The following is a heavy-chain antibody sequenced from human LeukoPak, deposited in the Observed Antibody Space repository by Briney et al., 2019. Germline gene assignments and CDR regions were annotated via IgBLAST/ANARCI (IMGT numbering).Heavy chain of an antibody. CDR1: GYTFTSCG. Sequence: ASVKVSCKASGYTFTSCGINWVRQAPGQGLERMGWIRAYNGNTNYAQKLQGSVTMTADTSTSTEYMELRSLRSDDTAVYYCARGITMVRGVKSVARFDPWGQGTLVTVSS. CDR3: ARGITMVRGVKSVARFDP. D-gene: IGHD3-10*01. V-gene: IGHV1-18*04. J-gene: IGHJ5*02. CDR2: IRAYNGNT.